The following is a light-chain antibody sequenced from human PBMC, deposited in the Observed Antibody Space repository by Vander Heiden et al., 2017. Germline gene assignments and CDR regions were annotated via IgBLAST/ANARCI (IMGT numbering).Light chain of an antibody. V-gene: IGLV1-40*01. CDR3: QSYDSSMSGWV. CDR2: GNS. J-gene: IGLJ3*02. CDR1: SSNIGAGYD. Sequence: QPVLTQPPSVSGAPGQSVTISCTGSSSNIGAGYDVHWYPQLPGTAPKLLLYGNSSRPSGVPDRFSGSKSGTSASLAITRLQAEDEADYYCQSYDSSMSGWVFGGGTKLTVL.